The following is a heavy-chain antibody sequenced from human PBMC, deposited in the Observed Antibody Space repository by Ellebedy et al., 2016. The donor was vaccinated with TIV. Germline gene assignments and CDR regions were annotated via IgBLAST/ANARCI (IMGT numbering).Heavy chain of an antibody. Sequence: ASVKVSCKASGYTFTNYILNCVRQASGHGLEWMGWMNAISGDTGYAKNFRDRVTMTGNTPMNTAYLDLTSLRSEDTAVYYFTGGGAKGEYKCFDPWGQGTLVIVSS. CDR2: MNAISGDT. V-gene: IGHV1-8*01. CDR3: TGGGAKGEYKCFDP. J-gene: IGHJ5*02. CDR1: GYTFTNYI. D-gene: IGHD3-16*01.